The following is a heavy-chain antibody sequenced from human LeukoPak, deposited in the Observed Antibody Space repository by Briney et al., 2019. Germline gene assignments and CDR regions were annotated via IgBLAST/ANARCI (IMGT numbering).Heavy chain of an antibody. Sequence: GGSLRLSCAASGFTFRSCNMNWVRQAPGKRPEWVSSTSSSSSYIYYADSVKGRFTISRDNAKNSLYLQMNSLRAEDTALYYCARGASRADYWGQGTLVTVSS. J-gene: IGHJ4*02. CDR1: GFTFRSCN. V-gene: IGHV3-21*01. CDR3: ARGASRADY. CDR2: TSSSSSYI.